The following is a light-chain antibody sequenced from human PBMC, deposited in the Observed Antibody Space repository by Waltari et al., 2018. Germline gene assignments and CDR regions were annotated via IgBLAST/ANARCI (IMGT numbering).Light chain of an antibody. CDR3: SSYTSSTTRVL. CDR2: EVT. CDR1: SSDVGGYNY. V-gene: IGLV2-14*01. Sequence: QSALTQPASVSGSPGQSITISCTGTSSDVGGYNYVSWYQQHPDKAPKLMLYEVTYRPSGVSLRSSGSKSGNTASLTITGLQAEDEADYYCSSYTSSTTRVLFGGGTKLTVL. J-gene: IGLJ2*01.